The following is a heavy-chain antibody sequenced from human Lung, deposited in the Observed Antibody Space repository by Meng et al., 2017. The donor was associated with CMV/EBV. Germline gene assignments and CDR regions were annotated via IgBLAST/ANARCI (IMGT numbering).Heavy chain of an antibody. CDR1: GFTFSSYV. D-gene: IGHD2-2*01. V-gene: IGHV3-23*03. CDR2: IYSGGTST. Sequence: GESLKISCAASGFTFSSYVMSWVRQAPGKGLEWVSVIYSGGTSTQYADSVKGRFTISRDNSKNTLFLQMNSLRAEDTAVYYCAKEACSTTSCYYNYYYGLDVWGQGXTVXVS. CDR3: AKEACSTTSCYYNYYYGLDV. J-gene: IGHJ6*02.